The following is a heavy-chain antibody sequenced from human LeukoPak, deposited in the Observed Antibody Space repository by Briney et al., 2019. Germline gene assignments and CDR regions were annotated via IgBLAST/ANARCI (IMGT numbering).Heavy chain of an antibody. CDR3: ARVGSSSSDY. J-gene: IGHJ4*02. CDR1: GFTVSSNY. CDR2: IKQDGSEK. D-gene: IGHD6-13*01. Sequence: GGSLRLSCAASGFTVSSNYMNWVRQAPGKGLEWVANIKQDGSEKYYVDSVKGRFTISRDNAKNSLYLQMNSLGAEDTAVYYCARVGSSSSDYWGQGTLVTVSS. V-gene: IGHV3-7*01.